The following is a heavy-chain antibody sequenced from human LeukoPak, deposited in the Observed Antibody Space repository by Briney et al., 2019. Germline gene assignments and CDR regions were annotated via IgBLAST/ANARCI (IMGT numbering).Heavy chain of an antibody. V-gene: IGHV3-21*01. CDR1: GFTFSSYS. CDR3: AVEQPVAIGGRYYFDY. CDR2: ISSSSSYI. D-gene: IGHD2-2*01. J-gene: IGHJ4*02. Sequence: GGSLRLSCAASGFTFSSYSMNWVRQAPGKGMEWVSSISSSSSYIYYADSVKGRFTISRDNAKNSLYLQMNSLRAEDTAVYYCAVEQPVAIGGRYYFDYWGQGTLVTVSS.